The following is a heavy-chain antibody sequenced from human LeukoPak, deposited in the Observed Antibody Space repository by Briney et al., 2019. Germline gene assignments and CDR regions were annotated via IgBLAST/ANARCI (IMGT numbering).Heavy chain of an antibody. CDR1: GFAFSGYA. D-gene: IGHD2-8*01. V-gene: IGHV3-23*01. J-gene: IGHJ4*02. Sequence: GGSLRLSCAVSGFAFSGYAISRVGQAPGKGLEWVSAISGSGGSTYYADSVKGRFTISRDNSENTLYLQMNSLRAEDTAVYYCAKTVGYCTNGVCYNFDYWGQGTLVTVSS. CDR3: AKTVGYCTNGVCYNFDY. CDR2: ISGSGGST.